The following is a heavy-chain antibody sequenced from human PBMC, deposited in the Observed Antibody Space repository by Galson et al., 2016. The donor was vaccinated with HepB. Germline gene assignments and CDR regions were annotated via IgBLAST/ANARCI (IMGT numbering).Heavy chain of an antibody. J-gene: IGHJ3*01. V-gene: IGHV3-21*01. CDR3: ARESSGYDYDFNL. D-gene: IGHD5-12*01. CDR2: ISPSSTYI. Sequence: SLRLSCAASGFTFSDYFINWLRQAPGKGLEWVSSISPSSTYIYYSDSMKGRFTISRDNAKKSLYLQMSSLRADDTAIYYCARESSGYDYDFNLWGPGTMVTVSS. CDR1: GFTFSDYF.